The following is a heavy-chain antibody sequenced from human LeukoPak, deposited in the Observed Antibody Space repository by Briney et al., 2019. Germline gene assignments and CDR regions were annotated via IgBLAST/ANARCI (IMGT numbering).Heavy chain of an antibody. Sequence: SETLSLTCTVSGYSISSGYYWGWIRQPPGKGLEWIGSIYHSGSTYYNPSLKSRVTISVDTSKNQFSLKLTSVTAADTAVYYCARQTGSGLFILPGGQGTLVTVSP. CDR1: GYSISSGYY. D-gene: IGHD3/OR15-3a*01. J-gene: IGHJ4*02. CDR3: ARQTGSGLFILP. V-gene: IGHV4-38-2*02. CDR2: IYHSGST.